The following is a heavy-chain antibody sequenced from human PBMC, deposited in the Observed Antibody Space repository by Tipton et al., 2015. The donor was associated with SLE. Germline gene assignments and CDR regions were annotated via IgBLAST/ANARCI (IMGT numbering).Heavy chain of an antibody. V-gene: IGHV4-59*08. CDR1: GGSISSYY. Sequence: TLALTCTVSGGSISSYYWSWIRQPPGKGLEWIGYIYHSGSTYYNPSLKSRVTISVDTPKNQFSLKLSSVTAADTAVYYCARGSITIFGVVITPTDYWGQGTLVTVSS. CDR2: IYHSGST. J-gene: IGHJ4*02. D-gene: IGHD3-3*01. CDR3: ARGSITIFGVVITPTDY.